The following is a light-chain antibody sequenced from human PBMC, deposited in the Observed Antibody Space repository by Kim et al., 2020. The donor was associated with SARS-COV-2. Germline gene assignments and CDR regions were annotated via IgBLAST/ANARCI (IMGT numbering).Light chain of an antibody. CDR3: QQLNSYSLT. Sequence: ASGGNSVTITCRASQDMRNSLAWYQQRPGKVPKLLIYGASTLQSGVPLRFSGSGSGTDFTLTISSLQPEDFATYYCQQLNSYSLTFGGGTKVDIK. CDR2: GAS. V-gene: IGKV1-9*01. J-gene: IGKJ4*01. CDR1: QDMRNS.